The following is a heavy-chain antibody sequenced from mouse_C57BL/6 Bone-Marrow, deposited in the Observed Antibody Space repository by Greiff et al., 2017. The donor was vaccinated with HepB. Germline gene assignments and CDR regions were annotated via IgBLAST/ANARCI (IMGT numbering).Heavy chain of an antibody. CDR2: IYPRSGNT. D-gene: IGHD1-1*01. Sequence: QVQLKESGAELARPGASVKLSCKASGYTFTSYGISWVKQRTGQGLEWIGEIYPRSGNTYYNEKFKGKATLTADKSSSTEYMELRCLTSEDAAVYFCARGRDYAHYFDYWGQGTTLTVSS. CDR3: ARGRDYAHYFDY. J-gene: IGHJ2*01. V-gene: IGHV1-81*01. CDR1: GYTFTSYG.